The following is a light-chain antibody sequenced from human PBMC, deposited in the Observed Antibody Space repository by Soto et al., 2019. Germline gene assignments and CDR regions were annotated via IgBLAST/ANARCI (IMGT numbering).Light chain of an antibody. V-gene: IGLV1-47*01. Sequence: QPVLTQPPSASGTPGQRVTFSCSGGRSNLGSNYVFWYQQFPGTAPKLLIYRNNQRPSGVPDRFSGSKSGTSASLAISGLRSEDEADYYCTSWDDSLYHVVFGGGTKVTVL. J-gene: IGLJ2*01. CDR1: RSNLGSNY. CDR3: TSWDDSLYHVV. CDR2: RNN.